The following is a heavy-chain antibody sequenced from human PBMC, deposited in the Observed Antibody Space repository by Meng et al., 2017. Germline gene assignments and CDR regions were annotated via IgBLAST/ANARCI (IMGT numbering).Heavy chain of an antibody. CDR3: ARAAYSSSWHPYFQH. J-gene: IGHJ1*01. CDR2: IYSGGST. V-gene: IGHV3-53*04. CDR1: GFTVSSNY. D-gene: IGHD6-13*01. Sequence: GESLKISCAASGFTVSSNYMSWVRQAPGKGLEWVSVIYSGGSTYYADSVKGRFTISRHNSKNTLYLQMNSLRAEDTAVYYCARAAYSSSWHPYFQHWGQGTLVTFYS.